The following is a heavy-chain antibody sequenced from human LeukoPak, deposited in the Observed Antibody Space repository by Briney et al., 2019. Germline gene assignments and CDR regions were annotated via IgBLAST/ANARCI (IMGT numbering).Heavy chain of an antibody. V-gene: IGHV3-7*01. Sequence: GSLRLSCAASGFSFSTYWMSWVRQAPGKGLEWVANIKEDGSEKHYVDSVRGRFTISRDNAKNSLYLQMNGLRGEDTAVYYCGSGSTWLPRGQGTLVTVSS. CDR2: IKEDGSEK. CDR3: GSGSTWLP. D-gene: IGHD6-13*01. CDR1: GFSFSTYW. J-gene: IGHJ4*02.